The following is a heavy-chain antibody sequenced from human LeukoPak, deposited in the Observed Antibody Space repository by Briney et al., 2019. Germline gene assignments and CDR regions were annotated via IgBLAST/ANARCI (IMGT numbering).Heavy chain of an antibody. Sequence: SSETLSLTCIVSGGSISTYYWSWIRQPPGKGLECIGYISYNGSTNYNPSLKSRVTISVDTSKNQFSLQLGSVTAADTALYYCASSWSITTPPDYWGQGTLVTVSS. V-gene: IGHV4-59*01. CDR3: ASSWSITTPPDY. CDR1: GGSISTYY. J-gene: IGHJ4*02. CDR2: ISYNGST. D-gene: IGHD6-6*01.